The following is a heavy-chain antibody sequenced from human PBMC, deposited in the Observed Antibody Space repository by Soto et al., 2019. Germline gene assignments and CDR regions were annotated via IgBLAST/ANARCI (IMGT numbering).Heavy chain of an antibody. D-gene: IGHD2-15*01. V-gene: IGHV4-59*08. CDR3: ARLVPYGSGSSCYFTCDAFEM. CDR1: GGCISGYH. Sequence: SVTLPLPCIASGGCISGYHCSWFRQPPGNGLERIAYVYYSGSTNSTASLKSRVTIPVDTPKNQFSLKLSSVTAADSAVYYCARLVPYGSGSSCYFTCDAFEMWGEGTMVTV. CDR2: VYYSGST. J-gene: IGHJ3*02.